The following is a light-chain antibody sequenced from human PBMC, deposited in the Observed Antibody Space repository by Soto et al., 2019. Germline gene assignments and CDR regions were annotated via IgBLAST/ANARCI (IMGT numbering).Light chain of an antibody. CDR3: CAYAGSDTLI. Sequence: QSVPTQPRSVSGSPGQTVTISCTGSSSDVGSSNYMSWYQQHPGEAPKLVIYDVAQRPSGVPDRLSGSRSGKTASLTISGLQPDDEADYYCCAYAGSDTLIFGSGTQLTVL. CDR1: SSDVGSSNY. V-gene: IGLV2-11*01. J-gene: IGLJ7*01. CDR2: DVA.